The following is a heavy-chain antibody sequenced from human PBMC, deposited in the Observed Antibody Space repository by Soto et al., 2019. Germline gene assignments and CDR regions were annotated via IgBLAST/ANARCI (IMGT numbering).Heavy chain of an antibody. J-gene: IGHJ4*02. Sequence: ASANVSCKASGYTFTSYAMHWVRQAPGQRLEWMGWINAGNGNTKYSQKFQGRVTITRDTSASTAYMELSSLRSEDTAVYYCARDYYDSSGMYYFDYWGQGTLVTVSS. CDR3: ARDYYDSSGMYYFDY. CDR1: GYTFTSYA. V-gene: IGHV1-3*01. D-gene: IGHD3-22*01. CDR2: INAGNGNT.